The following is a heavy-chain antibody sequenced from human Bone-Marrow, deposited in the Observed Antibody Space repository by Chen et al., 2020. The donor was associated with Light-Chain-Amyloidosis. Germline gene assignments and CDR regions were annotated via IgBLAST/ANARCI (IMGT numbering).Heavy chain of an antibody. J-gene: IGHJ5*02. CDR1: GSTFDDYA. V-gene: IGHV3-9*01. CDR3: AKDIIPAATGGWNWLDP. Sequence: EVQLVESGGGLVQPGRSLRLSCAASGSTFDDYAMHWVRQAPGKGLEWVSGISWNSGSIGYADSVKGRFTISRDNAKNSLYLQMNSLRAEDTALYYCAKDIIPAATGGWNWLDPWGQGTLVTVSS. D-gene: IGHD2-2*01. CDR2: ISWNSGSI.